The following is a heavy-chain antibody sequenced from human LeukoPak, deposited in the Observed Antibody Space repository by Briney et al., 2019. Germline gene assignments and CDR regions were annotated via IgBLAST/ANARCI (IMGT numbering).Heavy chain of an antibody. Sequence: ASLKVSCKASGYTFTDYYVHWVRQAPGQGLEWMGWINPNSGGTNFAQKSQGRVTMTRDTSINTAYMDLSSLRSDDTAVYYCATFSSGRSWGQGTLVTVSS. J-gene: IGHJ4*02. CDR3: ATFSSGRS. CDR2: INPNSGGT. CDR1: GYTFTDYY. V-gene: IGHV1-2*02. D-gene: IGHD6-19*01.